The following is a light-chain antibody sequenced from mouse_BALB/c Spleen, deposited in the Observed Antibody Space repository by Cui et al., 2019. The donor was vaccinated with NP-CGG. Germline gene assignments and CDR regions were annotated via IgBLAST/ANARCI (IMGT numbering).Light chain of an antibody. J-gene: IGLJ1*01. Sequence: HAVVPQASALTTSPGETVTFTCRSSTGAVTTRNYANWVQEKPDHLFTGLIGGTNNRAPGVPARFSGSLIGDKAALTITGAQTEDEAIYFCALWYTNHWVFGGGTKLTVL. CDR3: ALWYTNHWV. CDR1: TGAVTTRNY. V-gene: IGLV1*01. CDR2: GTN.